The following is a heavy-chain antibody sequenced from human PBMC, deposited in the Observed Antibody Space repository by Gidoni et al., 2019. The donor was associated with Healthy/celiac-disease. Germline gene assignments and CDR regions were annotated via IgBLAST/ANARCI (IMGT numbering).Heavy chain of an antibody. CDR3: ARERSPYRSGWYGDAFDI. CDR2: ISYDGSNK. Sequence: QVQLVESGGGVVQPGRSLRLSCAASGFTFSSYAMHWVRQAPGKGLEWVAVISYDGSNKYYADSVKGRFTISRDNSKNTLYLQMNSLRAEDTAVYYCARERSPYRSGWYGDAFDIWGQGTMATVSS. CDR1: GFTFSSYA. D-gene: IGHD6-19*01. V-gene: IGHV3-30*04. J-gene: IGHJ3*02.